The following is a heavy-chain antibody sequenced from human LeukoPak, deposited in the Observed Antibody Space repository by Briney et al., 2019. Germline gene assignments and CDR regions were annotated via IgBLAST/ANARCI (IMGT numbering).Heavy chain of an antibody. V-gene: IGHV3-9*01. CDR3: ASQAIYYDILTGYSYFFDY. CDR2: ISWNSGSI. J-gene: IGHJ4*02. D-gene: IGHD3-9*01. Sequence: PGGSLRLSCAASGFSFDDYVMHWVRQAPGKGLEWVSGISWNSGSIGYADSVKGRFTTSRDNAKNSLYLQMNSLRAEDTAVYYCASQAIYYDILTGYSYFFDYWGQGTLVTVSS. CDR1: GFSFDDYV.